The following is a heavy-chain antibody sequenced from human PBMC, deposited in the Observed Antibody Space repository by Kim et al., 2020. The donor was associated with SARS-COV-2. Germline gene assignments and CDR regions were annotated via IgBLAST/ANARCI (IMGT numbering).Heavy chain of an antibody. CDR2: IYYSGST. Sequence: SETLSLTCTVSGGSISSSSYYWGWIRQPPGKGLEWIGSIYYSGSTYYNPSLKSRVTISVDTSKNQFSLKLSSVTAADTAVYYCARHKPYSSSFGYNWFYPWGQGTLVTVSS. CDR3: ARHKPYSSSFGYNWFYP. J-gene: IGHJ5*02. CDR1: GGSISSSSYY. D-gene: IGHD6-13*01. V-gene: IGHV4-39*01.